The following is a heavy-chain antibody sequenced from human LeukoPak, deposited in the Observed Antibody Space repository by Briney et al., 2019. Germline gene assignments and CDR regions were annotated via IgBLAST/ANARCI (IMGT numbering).Heavy chain of an antibody. V-gene: IGHV4-61*08. CDR2: LYYTGNT. D-gene: IGHD6-19*01. CDR3: ARASLYSSGGYDY. Sequence: PSETLSLTCTVSGGSISSGDYYWSWIRQPPGKGLEYIGFLYYTGNTNYNPSLKSRVTISVDTSKSQFSLKLSSVTAADTAVYYCARASLYSSGGYDYWGQGTLVTVSS. J-gene: IGHJ4*02. CDR1: GGSISSGDYY.